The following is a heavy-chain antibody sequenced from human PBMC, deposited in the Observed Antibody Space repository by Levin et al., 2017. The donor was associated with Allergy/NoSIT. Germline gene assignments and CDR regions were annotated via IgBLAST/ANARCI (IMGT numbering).Heavy chain of an antibody. CDR1: GGSVSSDIHY. CDR2: ISYTGST. D-gene: IGHD1-26*01. CDR3: ARVRVGANVGLFDY. Sequence: SETLSLTCSVSGGSVSSDIHYWTWIRQPPGKGLEWIAYISYTGSTNYNPSLKSRVTMSVDTSKNQFSLKLSSMTAADTAVYYCARVRVGANVGLFDYWGRGTLVTVSS. J-gene: IGHJ4*02. V-gene: IGHV4-61*01.